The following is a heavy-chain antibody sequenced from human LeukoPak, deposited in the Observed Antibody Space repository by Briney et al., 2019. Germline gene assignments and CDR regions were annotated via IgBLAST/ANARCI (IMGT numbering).Heavy chain of an antibody. J-gene: IGHJ5*02. Sequence: SETLSLTCTVSGRSISSGSYSWSWIRQPAGKGLEWIGRLYTSGSTNYNPSLKSRVTISVDTSKNQCSLKLSSVTAADTAVYYCAREVIAAHNWFDPWGQGTLVTVSS. CDR3: AREVIAAHNWFDP. D-gene: IGHD6-6*01. V-gene: IGHV4-61*02. CDR1: GRSISSGSYS. CDR2: LYTSGST.